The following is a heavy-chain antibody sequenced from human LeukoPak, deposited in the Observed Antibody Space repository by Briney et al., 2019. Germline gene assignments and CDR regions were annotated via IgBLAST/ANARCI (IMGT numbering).Heavy chain of an antibody. CDR1: GFTFSNAW. D-gene: IGHD5-12*01. CDR3: TTDSTMDIVATRNLNFDY. Sequence: PGGSLRLSCAASGFTFSNAWMSWVRQAPGKGLEWVGRIKSKTDGGTTDYAAPVKGRFTISRDDSKNTLYLQMNSLKTEDTAVYYCTTDSTMDIVATRNLNFDYWGQGTLVTVSS. J-gene: IGHJ4*02. CDR2: IKSKTDGGTT. V-gene: IGHV3-15*01.